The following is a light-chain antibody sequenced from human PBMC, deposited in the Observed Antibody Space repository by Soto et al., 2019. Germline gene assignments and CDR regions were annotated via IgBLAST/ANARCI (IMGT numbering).Light chain of an antibody. CDR1: QSVNTN. J-gene: IGKJ5*01. CDR3: QQRSNWPPIT. Sequence: EIVITQSPATLSVSPGQRVTLSCRASQSVNTNLAWYQHKPGQAPRLLIYGASTRATGVPPRFTGSGSATDFTLTISSLEPQDFAVYYCQQRSNWPPITFGQGTRLEIK. CDR2: GAS. V-gene: IGKV3-11*01.